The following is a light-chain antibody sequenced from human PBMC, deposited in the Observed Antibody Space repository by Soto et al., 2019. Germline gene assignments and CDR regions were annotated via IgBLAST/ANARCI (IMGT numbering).Light chain of an antibody. CDR2: DAS. J-gene: IGKJ2*01. Sequence: EIVLTQSPAILSVSPGERATLSCRAGQGISRSLAWYQQKPGQAPRLLISDASTRATGIPARFSGSGSGTEFTLTISSLQSEDFALYYSYQYNSWPPGTFGQGTKVDI. CDR3: YQYNSWPPGT. V-gene: IGKV3-15*01. CDR1: QGISRS.